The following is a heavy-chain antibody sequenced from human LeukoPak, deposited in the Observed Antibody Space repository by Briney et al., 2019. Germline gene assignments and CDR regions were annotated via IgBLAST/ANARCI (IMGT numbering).Heavy chain of an antibody. Sequence: PGRSLSLSCAASGFTFSNYERQWVRQAPGKGLEWVSYISSSGSTIYHTESVKGRFTVSRDNAKNSLYLQMNSLRAEDTAMYYCAREGPLPHYWGQGTVVTVSS. V-gene: IGHV3-48*03. CDR1: GFTFSNYE. CDR3: AREGPLPHY. D-gene: IGHD3-16*02. J-gene: IGHJ4*02. CDR2: ISSSGSTI.